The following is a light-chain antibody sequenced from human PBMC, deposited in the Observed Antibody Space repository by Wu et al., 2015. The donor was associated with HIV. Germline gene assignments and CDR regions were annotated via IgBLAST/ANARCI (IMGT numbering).Light chain of an antibody. CDR2: DAS. V-gene: IGKV1-13*02. CDR1: QDISNA. Sequence: IQLTQSPSSLSASVGDRVTLTCRASQDISNALAWYQQKPGLAPKLLIFDASNLESGVPSRFSGNKSGTDFSLTISSLQPEDFATYYCQQFYSYPLTFGQGTNLDIK. CDR3: QQFYSYPLT. J-gene: IGKJ2*01.